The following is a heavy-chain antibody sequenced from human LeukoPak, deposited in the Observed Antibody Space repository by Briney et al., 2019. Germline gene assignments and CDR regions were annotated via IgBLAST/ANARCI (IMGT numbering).Heavy chain of an antibody. CDR2: IREDGTEK. Sequence: GGSLRLSCAASGITFSGSGMSWVRQAPGKGLEWVANIREDGTEKNYVDSVKGRFTISRDNAKNSLFLQMSNLRDDDTAIYYCARHVGISFWGQGTLVTVSS. CDR3: ARHVGISF. J-gene: IGHJ4*02. D-gene: IGHD7-27*01. V-gene: IGHV3-7*01. CDR1: GITFSGSG.